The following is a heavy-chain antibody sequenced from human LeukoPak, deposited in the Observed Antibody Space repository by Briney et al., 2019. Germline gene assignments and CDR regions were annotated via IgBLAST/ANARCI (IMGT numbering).Heavy chain of an antibody. D-gene: IGHD4-17*01. Sequence: SETLSLTCTVSGASISSGDYYWSWIRQPPGKGLEWIGYIYYSGSTYYNPSLKSRVTISVDTSKNQFSLKLSSVTAADTAVYYCAREVGDYGPDGYYYYYGMDVRGQGTTVTVSS. CDR2: IYYSGST. CDR3: AREVGDYGPDGYYYYYGMDV. V-gene: IGHV4-30-4*01. CDR1: GASISSGDYY. J-gene: IGHJ6*02.